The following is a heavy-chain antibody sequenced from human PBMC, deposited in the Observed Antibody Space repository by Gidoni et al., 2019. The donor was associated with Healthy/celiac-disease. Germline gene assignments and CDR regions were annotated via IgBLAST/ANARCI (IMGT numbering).Heavy chain of an antibody. Sequence: DVQLVQSGAEVKKPGESLRISCKGSGYSFTSYWISWVRQMPGKGLEWMGRIDPSDSYTNYSPSFQGHVTISADKSISTAYLQWSSLKASDTAMYYCARTVYAIHYYYYMDVWGKGTTVTVSS. CDR1: GYSFTSYW. CDR3: ARTVYAIHYYYYMDV. D-gene: IGHD2-8*01. CDR2: IDPSDSYT. J-gene: IGHJ6*03. V-gene: IGHV5-10-1*03.